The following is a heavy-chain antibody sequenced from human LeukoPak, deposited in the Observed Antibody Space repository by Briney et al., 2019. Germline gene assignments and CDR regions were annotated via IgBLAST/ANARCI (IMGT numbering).Heavy chain of an antibody. CDR3: ARDQGYSYGYWFDP. CDR1: GGSISSYY. D-gene: IGHD5-18*01. J-gene: IGHJ5*02. CDR2: IYYSGST. V-gene: IGHV4-59*01. Sequence: SETLSLTCTVSGGSISSYYWSWIRQPPGKGLEWIGYIYYSGSTNYNPSLKSRVTISVDTSKNQFSLKLSSVTAAGTAVYYCARDQGYSYGYWFDPWGQGTLVTVSS.